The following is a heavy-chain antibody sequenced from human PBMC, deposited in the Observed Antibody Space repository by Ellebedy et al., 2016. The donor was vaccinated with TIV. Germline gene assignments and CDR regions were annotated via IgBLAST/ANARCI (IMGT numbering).Heavy chain of an antibody. CDR3: ARRRKEMLAISIENWFDP. V-gene: IGHV4-4*07. CDR2: IHGSGRT. D-gene: IGHD2/OR15-2a*01. CDR1: GGSISDYY. Sequence: MPSETLSLTCSVSGGSISDYYWGWIRQPAGKRLEWIGRIHGSGRTNNNPSLKGRVTLSVDASKNQFSLKLNAVAAADTAVYYCARRRKEMLAISIENWFDPWGQGTLVAVSS. J-gene: IGHJ5*02.